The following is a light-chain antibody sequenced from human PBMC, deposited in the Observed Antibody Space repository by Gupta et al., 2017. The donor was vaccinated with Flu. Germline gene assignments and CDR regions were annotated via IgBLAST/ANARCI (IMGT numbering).Light chain of an antibody. J-gene: IGLJ2*01. CDR1: SSDVGRYNY. V-gene: IGLV2-14*01. Sequence: QSALTQPASVSGSPGQSITISCTGTSSDVGRYNYVSWYQQHPGKAPKLMINEVSYRPSGVANRFSGSKSGNTASLTIAGLQAEDEADYYCSSYTSSSTLVVFGGGTKLTVL. CDR2: EVS. CDR3: SSYTSSSTLVV.